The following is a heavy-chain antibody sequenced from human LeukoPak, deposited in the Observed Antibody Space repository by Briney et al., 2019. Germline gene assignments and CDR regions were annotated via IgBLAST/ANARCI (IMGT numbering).Heavy chain of an antibody. CDR1: GFTFSSYA. V-gene: IGHV3-23*01. D-gene: IGHD6-19*01. J-gene: IGHJ4*02. Sequence: GGSLRLSCAASGFTFSSYAMSWARQAPGKGLEWVAAIRGNGATTDYADSVKGRFTISRDNSKNTLYLQMNSLRAEDTAVYYCAKAYHDSGCLIDYWGQGTLVTVSS. CDR3: AKAYHDSGCLIDY. CDR2: IRGNGATT.